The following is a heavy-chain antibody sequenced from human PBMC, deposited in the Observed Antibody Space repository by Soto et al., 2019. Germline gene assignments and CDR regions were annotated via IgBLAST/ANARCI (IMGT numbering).Heavy chain of an antibody. Sequence: EVQLLESGGGLVQPGGSLRLSCAASGFTFSNYAMTWVRQAPGKGLEWVSVITGSGGGTYFVDSVKGLFTISRDNAKNTVYLQMNSLRAEDTAVYYCANRPLTAAGFDYWGQGTLVTVSS. CDR1: GFTFSNYA. CDR2: ITGSGGGT. CDR3: ANRPLTAAGFDY. V-gene: IGHV3-23*01. D-gene: IGHD6-13*01. J-gene: IGHJ4*02.